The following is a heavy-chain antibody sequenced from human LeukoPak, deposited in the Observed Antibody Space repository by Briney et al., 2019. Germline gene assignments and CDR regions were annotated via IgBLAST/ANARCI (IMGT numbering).Heavy chain of an antibody. D-gene: IGHD3-22*01. Sequence: PSETLSLTCAVYGGSFSGYYWSWIRQPPGKGLEWIGEINHSGSTNYNPSLKSRVTISVDTSKNQFSLKLSSVTAADTAVYYCARGRHYYDSRVYSRKMRGSYFDYWGQGTLVTVSS. V-gene: IGHV4-34*01. J-gene: IGHJ4*02. CDR3: ARGRHYYDSRVYSRKMRGSYFDY. CDR1: GGSFSGYY. CDR2: INHSGST.